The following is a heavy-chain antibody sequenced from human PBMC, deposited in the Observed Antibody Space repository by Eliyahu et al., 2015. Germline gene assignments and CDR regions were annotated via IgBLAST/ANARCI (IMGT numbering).Heavy chain of an antibody. Sequence: QVQLVQSGAEVKKPGSSVKVSCKASGGTFSSYAIXWVRXAPGQGLEWMGGIIPIFGTANYAQKFQGRVTITADESTSTAYMELSSLRSEDTAVYYCARADGYCSGGSCYSIASYYGMDVWGQGTTVTVSS. CDR3: ARADGYCSGGSCYSIASYYGMDV. J-gene: IGHJ6*02. CDR2: IIPIFGTA. D-gene: IGHD2-15*01. V-gene: IGHV1-69*01. CDR1: GGTFSSYA.